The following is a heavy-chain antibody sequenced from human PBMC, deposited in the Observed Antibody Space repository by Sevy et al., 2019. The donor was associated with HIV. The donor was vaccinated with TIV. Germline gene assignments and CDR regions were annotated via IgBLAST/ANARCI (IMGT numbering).Heavy chain of an antibody. Sequence: GGSLRLSCAVSGFSFSHYAFHWVRQAPGKGLEWVSLISYDGTYKYYVDSVKGRFTISRDNSKNSLYLQMNSLRGKDTAVYDCARVAVSYCTNDCYHRFDYWGPGALVTVSS. J-gene: IGHJ4*02. D-gene: IGHD2-8*01. CDR1: GFSFSHYA. V-gene: IGHV3-30-3*01. CDR2: ISYDGTYK. CDR3: ARVAVSYCTNDCYHRFDY.